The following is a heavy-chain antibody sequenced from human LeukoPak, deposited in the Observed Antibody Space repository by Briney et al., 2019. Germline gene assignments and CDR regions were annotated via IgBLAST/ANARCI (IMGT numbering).Heavy chain of an antibody. D-gene: IGHD4-17*01. CDR1: GFTFSSYA. CDR2: IKSKSDGGTT. CDR3: TTHTVTHDY. V-gene: IGHV3-15*01. J-gene: IGHJ4*02. Sequence: GGSLRLSCAASGFTFSSYAMSWVRQAPGKGLEWVGRIKSKSDGGTTDFAAPVKGRFTISRDDSKKTLYLQMNSLKTEDTAIYYCTTHTVTHDYWGQGTLVTVSS.